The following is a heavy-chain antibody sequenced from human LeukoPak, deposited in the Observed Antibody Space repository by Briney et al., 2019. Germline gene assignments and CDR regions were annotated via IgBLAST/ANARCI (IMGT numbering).Heavy chain of an antibody. CDR2: IYYSGNT. CDR1: GGSISTHY. Sequence: SETLSLTCIVSGGSISTHYWSWIRQPPGKGLEWIGYIYYSGNTNYNPSLKSRVSISVDTSKNQFSLKLNSVTAADTAVYYCARVATVTTLSYYYYMDVWGKGTTVTVSS. J-gene: IGHJ6*03. V-gene: IGHV4-59*11. D-gene: IGHD4-11*01. CDR3: ARVATVTTLSYYYYMDV.